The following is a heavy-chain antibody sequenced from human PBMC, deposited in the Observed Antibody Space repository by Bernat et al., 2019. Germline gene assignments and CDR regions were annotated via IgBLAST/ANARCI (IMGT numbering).Heavy chain of an antibody. J-gene: IGHJ4*02. CDR1: GFTFSHYG. Sequence: QVQLVESGGGVVQPGRSLRLSCAASGFTFSHYGMHWARQAPGMWLEWVASIWYDGSNEQYADSVKGRFTISRDNSKNTLYLQMNSLRAEDTAVYYCARDSGEYSSSSMVFDYWGQGTLVTVSS. D-gene: IGHD6-6*01. V-gene: IGHV3-33*01. CDR3: ARDSGEYSSSSMVFDY. CDR2: IWYDGSNE.